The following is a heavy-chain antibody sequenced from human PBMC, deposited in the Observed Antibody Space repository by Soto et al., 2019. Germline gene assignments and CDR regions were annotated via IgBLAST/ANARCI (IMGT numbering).Heavy chain of an antibody. V-gene: IGHV3-30*18. CDR3: VKGDLDTAVVNSPDAFDF. Sequence: QVNLVESGGGVVQPGRSLRLSCEGSGFIFSDFGMHWVRQAPGKGLEWVAVISYDGNNKYYAQSVKGRFSISRDNSKNTLFLNMDSLRPEDTAVYHCVKGDLDTAVVNSPDAFDFWGPGTIVTVS. D-gene: IGHD5-18*01. J-gene: IGHJ3*01. CDR1: GFIFSDFG. CDR2: ISYDGNNK.